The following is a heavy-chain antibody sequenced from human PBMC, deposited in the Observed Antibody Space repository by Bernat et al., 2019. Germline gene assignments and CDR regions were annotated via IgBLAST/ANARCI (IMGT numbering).Heavy chain of an antibody. CDR3: ARSSSSSAGWFDP. CDR2: INPNSGGT. V-gene: IGHV1-2*04. D-gene: IGHD6-6*01. J-gene: IGHJ5*02. CDR1: GYTFTGYY. Sequence: QVQLVQSGAEVKKPGASVKVSCKASGYTFTGYYMHWVRQAPGQGLEWMGWINPNSGGTNYAQKFQGWVTMTRDTSISTAYMELRSLRAEDTAVYYCARSSSSSAGWFDPWGQGTLVTVSS.